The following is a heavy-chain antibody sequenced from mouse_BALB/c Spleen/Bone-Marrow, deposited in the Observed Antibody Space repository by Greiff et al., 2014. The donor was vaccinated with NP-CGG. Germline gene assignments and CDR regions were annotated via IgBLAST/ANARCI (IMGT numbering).Heavy chain of an antibody. Sequence: VQLQQSGGGLVQPGGSLKLSCAASGFDFSRYWMTWVRQAPGKGLEWIGEINPDSSTINYTPSLKDKFIISRDNAKNTLYLQVSKVRSEDIALYYCARNGYYGWIAYWGQGTLVTVSA. CDR1: GFDFSRYW. D-gene: IGHD2-3*01. CDR2: INPDSSTI. V-gene: IGHV4-1*02. J-gene: IGHJ3*01. CDR3: ARNGYYGWIAY.